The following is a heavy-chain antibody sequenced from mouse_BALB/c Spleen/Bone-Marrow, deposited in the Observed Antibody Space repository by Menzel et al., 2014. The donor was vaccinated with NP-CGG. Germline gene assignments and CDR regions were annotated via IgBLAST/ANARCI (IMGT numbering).Heavy chain of an antibody. V-gene: IGHV1S29*02. Sequence: EVQRVESGPELVKPGASVKISCKASGYTFTDYNMHWVKQSHGKSLEWIGYIYPYSGGTGYNQKFKSKATLTVDNSSSAYDMQRRILTSDDAADYCCARLRYDWYFDVWGAGTTVTVSS. D-gene: IGHD2-14*01. J-gene: IGHJ1*01. CDR1: GYTFTDYN. CDR3: ARLRYDWYFDV. CDR2: IYPYSGGT.